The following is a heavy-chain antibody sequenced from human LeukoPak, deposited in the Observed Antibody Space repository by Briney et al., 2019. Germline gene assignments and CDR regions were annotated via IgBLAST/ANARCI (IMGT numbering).Heavy chain of an antibody. CDR2: IKQDGSEK. CDR1: GFTFNSHW. Sequence: PGGSLRLSCAASGFTFNSHWMSWVRQAPGKGLEWVANIKQDGSEKNYVDSVRGRFTISRDNAENSLYLQMNSLRAEDTAVYYCARKYSWGQGTLVTVSS. J-gene: IGHJ4*02. V-gene: IGHV3-7*01. CDR3: ARKYS.